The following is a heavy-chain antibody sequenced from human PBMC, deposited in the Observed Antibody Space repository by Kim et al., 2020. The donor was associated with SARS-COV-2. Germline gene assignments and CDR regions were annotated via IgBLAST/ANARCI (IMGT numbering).Heavy chain of an antibody. J-gene: IGHJ5*02. CDR2: IYSGGST. Sequence: GGSLRLSCAASGFTVSSNYMSWVRQAPGKGLEWVSVIYSGGSTYYADSVKGRFTISRDNSKNTLYLQMNSLRAEDTAVYYCARESMNWNDVGWFDPWGQGTLVTVSS. V-gene: IGHV3-53*01. CDR3: ARESMNWNDVGWFDP. D-gene: IGHD1-1*01. CDR1: GFTVSSNY.